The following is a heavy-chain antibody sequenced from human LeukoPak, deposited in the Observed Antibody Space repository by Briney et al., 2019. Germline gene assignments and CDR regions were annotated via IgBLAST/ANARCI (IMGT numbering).Heavy chain of an antibody. V-gene: IGHV3-66*01. Sequence: GGSLRLSCAASGFTVSSNYMSWVRQAPGRGLEWVSVIYSGGNTYYADSVKGRFTISRDNSKNTLSLHMNNVKAEDTAVYYCARGAASGGTNWGQGTLVTVSS. CDR2: IYSGGNT. J-gene: IGHJ4*02. D-gene: IGHD3-10*01. CDR3: ARGAASGGTN. CDR1: GFTVSSNY.